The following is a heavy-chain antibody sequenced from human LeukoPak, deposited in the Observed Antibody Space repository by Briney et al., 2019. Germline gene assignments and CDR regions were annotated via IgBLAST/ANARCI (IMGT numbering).Heavy chain of an antibody. Sequence: SETLSLTCTVSGGSISSSSHYWGWIRQPPGKGLEWIGSIHYSGSTNYNPSLKSRVTISVDTSEDQFSLKLSSVTAADTAVYYCARRGASRWLNYFDYWGQGTLVTVSS. CDR3: ARRGASRWLNYFDY. CDR2: IHYSGST. J-gene: IGHJ4*02. V-gene: IGHV4-39*01. D-gene: IGHD6-13*01. CDR1: GGSISSSSHY.